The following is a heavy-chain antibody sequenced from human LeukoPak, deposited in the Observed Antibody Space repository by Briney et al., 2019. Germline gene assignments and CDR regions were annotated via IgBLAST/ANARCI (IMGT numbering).Heavy chain of an antibody. J-gene: IGHJ4*02. D-gene: IGHD3-16*02. V-gene: IGHV1-2*02. Sequence: ASVKVSCKASGYTFTDYYMHWVRQAPGQGLEWMGWINPNSGGTNYAQKFQGRVTMTRDTSISTAYMELSRLRSDDTAVYYCARRMITFGGVIDLDYWGQGTLVTVSS. CDR1: GYTFTDYY. CDR2: INPNSGGT. CDR3: ARRMITFGGVIDLDY.